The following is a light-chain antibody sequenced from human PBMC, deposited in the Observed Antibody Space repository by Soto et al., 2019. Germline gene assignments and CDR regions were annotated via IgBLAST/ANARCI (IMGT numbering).Light chain of an antibody. J-gene: IGKJ4*01. CDR1: QSVSSSY. CDR3: QQYGSSPLT. V-gene: IGKV3-20*01. Sequence: VSTLTQPTLSLSAGEKANLSCTASQSVSSSYLACYQQKPGQAPGLLIYSASSRATGIPDRFSGSGSGTDFTLTISRLEPEDFAVYYCQQYGSSPLTFGGGTKVDLK. CDR2: SAS.